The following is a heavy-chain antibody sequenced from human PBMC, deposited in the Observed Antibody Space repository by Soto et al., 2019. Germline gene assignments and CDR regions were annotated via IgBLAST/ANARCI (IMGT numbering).Heavy chain of an antibody. CDR1: GGSMTSYY. V-gene: IGHV4-59*01. J-gene: IGHJ5*02. Sequence: RLETLSLTFVVSGGSMTSYYWRWIRQFPGRGLEWIAYPSYTGSTNYNPSLQSRVTISMATSKNQLSLKWTSMTAADTAVYYCERDRHAGFTHYFDPWGQGTLVTVSS. CDR2: PSYTGST. D-gene: IGHD1-26*01. CDR3: ERDRHAGFTHYFDP.